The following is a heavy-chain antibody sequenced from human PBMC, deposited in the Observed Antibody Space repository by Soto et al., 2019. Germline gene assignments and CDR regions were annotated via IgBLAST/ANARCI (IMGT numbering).Heavy chain of an antibody. J-gene: IGHJ4*02. CDR3: ATAIAATGPADD. Sequence: QIHLVQSEAEVKKPGASVKVSCKASGSTFTSNGFTWVRQAPGQGLQWMGWIGAYNSNTNYARKFQGRVTMTTDTSTSTVFMELTSLTSAGTAVYYCATAIAATGPADDWGQGTLVTVSS. V-gene: IGHV1-18*01. D-gene: IGHD6-13*01. CDR2: IGAYNSNT. CDR1: GSTFTSNG.